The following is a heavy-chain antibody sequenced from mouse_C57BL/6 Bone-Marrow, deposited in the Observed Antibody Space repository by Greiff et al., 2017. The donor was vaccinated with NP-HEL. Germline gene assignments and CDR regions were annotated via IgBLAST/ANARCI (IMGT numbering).Heavy chain of an antibody. CDR1: GYTLTTYC. D-gene: IGHD2-2*01. V-gene: IGHV1-59*01. Sequence: VQLQQPGAELVIPGTSVKLSCKASGYTLTTYCLPVSTTRPFQFLDFLLFIDPSSLCTNLNQKFKGKATLTVDTSSSTAYMQLSSLTSEDSAVYYCARVSTMVKWFAYWGQGTLVTVSA. CDR3: ARVSTMVKWFAY. J-gene: IGHJ3*01. CDR2: IDPSSLCT.